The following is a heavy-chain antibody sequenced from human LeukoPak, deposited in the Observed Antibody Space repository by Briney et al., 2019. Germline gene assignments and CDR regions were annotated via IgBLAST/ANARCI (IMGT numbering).Heavy chain of an antibody. Sequence: ASVKVSCKASGYTFTSYDINWVRQATGQGLEWMGWMNPNSGNTGYAQKFQGRVTITADESTSTAYMELSSLRSEDTAVYYCARSIAAAGRDYWGQGTLVTVSS. CDR3: ARSIAAAGRDY. CDR2: MNPNSGNT. J-gene: IGHJ4*02. CDR1: GYTFTSYD. V-gene: IGHV1-8*03. D-gene: IGHD6-13*01.